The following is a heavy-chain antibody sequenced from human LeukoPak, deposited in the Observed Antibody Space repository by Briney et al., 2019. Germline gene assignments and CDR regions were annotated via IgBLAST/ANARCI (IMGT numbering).Heavy chain of an antibody. V-gene: IGHV1-8*01. CDR1: GYTFTSYD. D-gene: IGHD6-13*01. J-gene: IGHJ5*02. Sequence: SVKVSCKASGYTFTSYDINWVRQATGQGLEWMGWMNPNSGNTGYAQKFQGRVTMTRNTSISTAYMELSSLRSEGTAVYYCARVPAAVYNWFDPWGQGTLVTVSS. CDR2: MNPNSGNT. CDR3: ARVPAAVYNWFDP.